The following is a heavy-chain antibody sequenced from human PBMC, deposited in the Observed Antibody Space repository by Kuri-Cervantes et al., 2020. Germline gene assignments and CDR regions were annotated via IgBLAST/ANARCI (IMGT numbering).Heavy chain of an antibody. CDR2: VFYNGST. CDR3: ARGRSSSRHHYYYYMDV. D-gene: IGHD6-13*01. J-gene: IGHJ6*03. CDR1: GASIRSSSYY. Sequence: GSLRLSWTVSGASIRSSSYYCSWIRQPPGKGLEWIGSVFYNGSTYYNLSLKRRVTISVDTSKNQFSLKLSSVTAADTAVYSCARGRSSSRHHYYYYMDVWGKGTTVTVSS. V-gene: IGHV4-39*07.